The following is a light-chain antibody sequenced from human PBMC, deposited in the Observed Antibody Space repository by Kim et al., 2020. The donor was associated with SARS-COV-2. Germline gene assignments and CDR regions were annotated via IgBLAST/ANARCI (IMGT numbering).Light chain of an antibody. CDR1: SSDVGAYNH. J-gene: IGLJ1*01. Sequence: GQVISISSTGTSSDVGAYNHVPWYQQHPGKAPKLMIYDVSDRPSEISNRFSGSKSGNTASLTISGLQAEDEAHYYCSSYTSSATYVFGTGTMVTVL. CDR2: DVS. V-gene: IGLV2-14*03. CDR3: SSYTSSATYV.